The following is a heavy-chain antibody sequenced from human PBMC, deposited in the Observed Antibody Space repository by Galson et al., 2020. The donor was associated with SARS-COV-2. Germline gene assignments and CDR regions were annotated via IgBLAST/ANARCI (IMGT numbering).Heavy chain of an antibody. Sequence: GESLKISCAASGFTFSSYSMNWVRQAPGKGLEWVSYISSSSSTIYYADSVKGRFTISRDNAKNSLYLQMNSLRDEDTAVYYCARVGRSFSSGSYYGVDYWGQGTLVTVSS. V-gene: IGHV3-48*02. D-gene: IGHD1-26*01. CDR3: ARVGRSFSSGSYYGVDY. CDR2: ISSSSSTI. CDR1: GFTFSSYS. J-gene: IGHJ4*02.